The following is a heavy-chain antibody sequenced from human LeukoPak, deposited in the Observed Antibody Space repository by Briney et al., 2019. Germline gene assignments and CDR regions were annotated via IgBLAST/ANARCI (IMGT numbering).Heavy chain of an antibody. V-gene: IGHV3-21*01. Sequence: AGGSLRLSCAASGFTFGRYTMNWVRQSPGKGLEWVSSISSSGYYIYYADSVKGRFTISRDNAKNSLYLQMNSLRAEDTAVYYCARQGVPDYWGQGTLVTVSS. CDR3: ARQGVPDY. J-gene: IGHJ4*02. D-gene: IGHD3-10*01. CDR2: ISSSGYYI. CDR1: GFTFGRYT.